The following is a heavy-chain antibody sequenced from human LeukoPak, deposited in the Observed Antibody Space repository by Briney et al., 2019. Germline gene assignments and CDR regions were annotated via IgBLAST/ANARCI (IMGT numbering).Heavy chain of an antibody. CDR1: GGSISSYY. Sequence: SETLSLTCIVSGGSISSYYWSWIRQPPGKGLEWIGYIYYSGSTNYNPSLKSRVTISVDTSKNQFSLKLCSVTAADTAVYSCASGSYYFDYWGQGTLVTVSS. CDR2: IYYSGST. J-gene: IGHJ4*02. V-gene: IGHV4-59*01. CDR3: ASGSYYFDY. D-gene: IGHD1-26*01.